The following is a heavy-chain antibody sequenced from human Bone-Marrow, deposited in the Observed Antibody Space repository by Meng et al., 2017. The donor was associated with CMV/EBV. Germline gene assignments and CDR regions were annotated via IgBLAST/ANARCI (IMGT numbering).Heavy chain of an antibody. D-gene: IGHD3-3*01. CDR3: ARGRRGILKSFGVVTPQWVPFDY. CDR2: IYHSGST. V-gene: IGHV4-4*02. CDR1: GGSISSSNW. Sequence: SETLSLTCAVSGGSISSSNWWSWVRQPPGKGLEWIGEIYHSGSTNYNPSLKSRVTISVDKSKNQFPLKLSSVTAADTAVYYCARGRRGILKSFGVVTPQWVPFDYWGQGTLVTVSS. J-gene: IGHJ4*02.